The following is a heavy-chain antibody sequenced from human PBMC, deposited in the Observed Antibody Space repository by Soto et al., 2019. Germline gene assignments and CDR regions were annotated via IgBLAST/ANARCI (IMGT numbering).Heavy chain of an antibody. CDR1: GYTFTSYA. V-gene: IGHV1-3*01. CDR2: INAGNGNT. J-gene: IGHJ6*03. CDR3: ARDRFTQDIQYYYYYMDV. D-gene: IGHD3-16*02. Sequence: ASVKVSCKASGYTFTSYAMHWVRQAPGQRLEWMGWINAGNGNTKYSQKFQGRVTITRDTSASTACMELSSLRSEDTAVYYCARDRFTQDIQYYYYYMDVWGKGTTVTVSS.